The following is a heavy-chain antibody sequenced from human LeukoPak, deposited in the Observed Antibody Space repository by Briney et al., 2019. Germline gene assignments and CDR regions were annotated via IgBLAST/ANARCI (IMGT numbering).Heavy chain of an antibody. J-gene: IGHJ5*02. D-gene: IGHD3-16*02. V-gene: IGHV4-59*01. Sequence: SETLSLTCTVSGGSISTNYWSWIRQPPGKGLEWIGYILYSGTTNYSPSLKSRVTLSLDTSKNQFSLKLTSVTTADTAIYYCARKLSGWFDPWGQGTLVTVSS. CDR3: ARKLSGWFDP. CDR1: GGSISTNY. CDR2: ILYSGTT.